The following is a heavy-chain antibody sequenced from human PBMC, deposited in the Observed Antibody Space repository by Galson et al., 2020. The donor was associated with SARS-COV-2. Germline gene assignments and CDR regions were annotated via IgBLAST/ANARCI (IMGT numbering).Heavy chain of an antibody. CDR1: GFSFTEYG. D-gene: IGHD2-2*01. Sequence: VGSLRLSCAASGFSFTEYGVHWVRQAPGKGLEWVAFIQYDGSNRYADSVKGRFTISRDKSKNTGYLQMSSLRAEDTAVYFCVKDAGLSGTRDYWGQGTLVTVSS. V-gene: IGHV3-30*02. J-gene: IGHJ4*02. CDR3: VKDAGLSGTRDY. CDR2: IQYDGSNR.